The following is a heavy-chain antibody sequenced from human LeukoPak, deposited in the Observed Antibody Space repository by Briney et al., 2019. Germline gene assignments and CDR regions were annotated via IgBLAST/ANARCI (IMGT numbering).Heavy chain of an antibody. V-gene: IGHV4-39*01. Sequence: SGTLSLTCTVSGGSIGSSDSYWAWVRQPPGKGLEWIGSICFSRTTYYNPSLKSRVTMSIDTSKNHFSLKVASVTAADTAVYYCGRHFPETGRDEQPLEYWGQGSLFTVSS. CDR1: GGSIGSSDSY. CDR2: ICFSRTT. D-gene: IGHD3-10*01. CDR3: GRHFPETGRDEQPLEY. J-gene: IGHJ4*02.